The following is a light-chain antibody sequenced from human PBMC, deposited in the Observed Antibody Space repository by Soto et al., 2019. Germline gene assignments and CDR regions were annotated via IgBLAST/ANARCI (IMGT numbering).Light chain of an antibody. Sequence: DIQMTPSPSTLSAFVGDRVTITCRASQSISSWLAWYQQKPGKAPKLLIYDASSLESGVPSRFSGSGSGTEFTLTISSLQPDDFATYYCQQYNSYSQTFGQGTKVDIK. CDR1: QSISSW. V-gene: IGKV1-5*01. J-gene: IGKJ1*01. CDR2: DAS. CDR3: QQYNSYSQT.